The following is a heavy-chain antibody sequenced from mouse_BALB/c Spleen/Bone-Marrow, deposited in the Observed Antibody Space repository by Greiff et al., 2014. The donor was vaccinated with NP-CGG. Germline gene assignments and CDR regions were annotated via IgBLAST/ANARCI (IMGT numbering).Heavy chain of an antibody. CDR2: IFPGTGTT. CDR3: AREGSRLRGYFDV. D-gene: IGHD1-1*01. CDR1: GYTFTSYW. J-gene: IGHJ1*01. V-gene: IGHV1S132*01. Sequence: VQLQQSGAELVKPGASVKLSCKTSGYTFTSYWIQWVKQRPGQGLGWIGEIFPGTGTTYYNEKFKGKATLTIDTSFSTAYMQLSSLTSEDSAVYFCAREGSRLRGYFDVWGAGTTVTVSS.